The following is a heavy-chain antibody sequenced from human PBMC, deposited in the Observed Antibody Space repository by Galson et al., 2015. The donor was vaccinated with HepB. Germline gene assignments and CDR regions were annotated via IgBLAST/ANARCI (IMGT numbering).Heavy chain of an antibody. D-gene: IGHD2-21*02. J-gene: IGHJ4*02. CDR1: GFTFSSYA. Sequence: SLRLSCAASGFTFSSYAMHWVRQAPGKGLEWVAVISYDGSNKYYADSVKGRFTISRDNSKNTLYLQMNSLRAEDTAVYYCARGGCGGDCFVDYWGQGTLVTVSS. V-gene: IGHV3-30-3*01. CDR2: ISYDGSNK. CDR3: ARGGCGGDCFVDY.